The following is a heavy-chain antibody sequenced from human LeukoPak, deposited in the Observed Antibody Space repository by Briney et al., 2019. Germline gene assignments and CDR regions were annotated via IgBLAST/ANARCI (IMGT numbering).Heavy chain of an antibody. D-gene: IGHD7-27*01. J-gene: IGHJ4*02. CDR2: ISHTGTTM. CDR3: ARGHWGLDS. V-gene: IGHV3-48*04. Sequence: QPGGSLRLSCAASGFTFSIYAMHWVRQAPGKGLEWVSYISHTGTTMYYADSVKGRFTLSRDNARNSLYLQMNSLRAEDTAVYYCARGHWGLDSWGQGTLVSVSS. CDR1: GFTFSIYA.